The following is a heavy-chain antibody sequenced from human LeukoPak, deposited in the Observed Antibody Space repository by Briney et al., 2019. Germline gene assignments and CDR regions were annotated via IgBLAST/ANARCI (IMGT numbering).Heavy chain of an antibody. V-gene: IGHV3-66*01. CDR3: ARDLYGSGSYSP. CDR1: GFTVSSNY. Sequence: PGGSLRLSCAASGFTVSSNYMSWVRQAPGKGLEWVSVIYSGGSTYHADSVKGRFTISRDNSKNTLYLQMNSLRAEDTAVYYCARDLYGSGSYSPWGQGTLVTVSS. CDR2: IYSGGST. J-gene: IGHJ5*02. D-gene: IGHD3-10*01.